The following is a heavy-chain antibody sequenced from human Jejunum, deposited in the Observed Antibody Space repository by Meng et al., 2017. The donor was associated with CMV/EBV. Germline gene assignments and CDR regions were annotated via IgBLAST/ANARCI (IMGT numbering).Heavy chain of an antibody. CDR2: ISAYNGNT. CDR3: ARVEVGITSGDY. J-gene: IGHJ4*02. V-gene: IGHV1-18*01. Sequence: QAQLVQIGGEVKEPGASLKVSCKASGYNFTNYGITWVRQAPGQGLEWMGWISAYNGNTNYAQTLQGRVTMTTDTSTSTAYMELRSLRSDDTAVYYCARVEVGITSGDYWGQGTLVTVSS. CDR1: GYNFTNYG. D-gene: IGHD1-26*01.